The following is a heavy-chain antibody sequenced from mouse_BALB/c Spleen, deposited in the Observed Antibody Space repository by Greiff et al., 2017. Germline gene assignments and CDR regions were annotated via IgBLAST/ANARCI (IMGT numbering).Heavy chain of an antibody. Sequence: LVESGAELARPGASVKLSCKASGYTFTSYWMQWVKQRPGQGLEWIGAIYPGDGDTRYTQKFKGKATLTADKSSSTAYMQLSSLASEDSAVYYCARFYGNYLYWYFDVWGAGTTVTVSS. D-gene: IGHD2-1*01. V-gene: IGHV1-87*01. J-gene: IGHJ1*01. CDR2: IYPGDGDT. CDR1: GYTFTSYW. CDR3: ARFYGNYLYWYFDV.